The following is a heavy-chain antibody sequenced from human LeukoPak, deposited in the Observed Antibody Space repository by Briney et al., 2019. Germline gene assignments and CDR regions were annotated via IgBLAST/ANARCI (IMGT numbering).Heavy chain of an antibody. D-gene: IGHD5-18*01. CDR2: IIPILGIA. V-gene: IGHV1-69*04. Sequence: ASVKVSCKASGGTFSSYAISWVRQAPGQGLEWMGRIIPILGIANYAQKFQGRVTITADKSTSTAYMELSSLRSEDTAVYYCATVDTAMVTKGYYYYGMDVWGQGTTVTVSS. J-gene: IGHJ6*02. CDR3: ATVDTAMVTKGYYYYGMDV. CDR1: GGTFSSYA.